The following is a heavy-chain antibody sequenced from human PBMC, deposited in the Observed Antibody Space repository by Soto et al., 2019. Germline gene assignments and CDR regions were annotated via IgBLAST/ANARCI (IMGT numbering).Heavy chain of an antibody. CDR2: IYHSGST. Sequence: QVQLQESGPGLMKPSGTLSLTCAVSGGSISTNWWSWVRQPPGKGLEWIGEIYHSGSTNYNPSLKNRVPMSVDKSLNHISLNLNSVPAADTAVYYCASHIAVSGTRGFDFWGQGTLVTVSS. J-gene: IGHJ4*02. V-gene: IGHV4-4*02. CDR1: GGSISTNW. CDR3: ASHIAVSGTRGFDF. D-gene: IGHD6-19*01.